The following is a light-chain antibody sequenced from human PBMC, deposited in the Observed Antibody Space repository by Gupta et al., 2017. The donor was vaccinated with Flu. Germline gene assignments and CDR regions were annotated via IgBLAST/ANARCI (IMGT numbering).Light chain of an antibody. Sequence: QSVLTQPPSVSAAPGQKVTISCSGSSPNIGNNYVSWYQQLPGTAPKLLIYDNNKRPSGIPDRFSGSKSGTSATLGITGLQTGDEADYYCGTWDNTLSAVVFGGGTRLTVL. CDR2: DNN. CDR1: SPNIGNNY. V-gene: IGLV1-51*01. CDR3: GTWDNTLSAVV. J-gene: IGLJ2*01.